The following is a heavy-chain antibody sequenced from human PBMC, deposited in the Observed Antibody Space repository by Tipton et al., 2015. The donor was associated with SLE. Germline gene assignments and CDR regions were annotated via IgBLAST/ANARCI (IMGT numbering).Heavy chain of an antibody. CDR2: ISNSGST. V-gene: IGHV4-59*01. J-gene: IGHJ4*02. Sequence: TLSLTCTVSSGSISSYFWSWIRQPPGKGLEWIGYISNSGSTRYNPSLISRITISLDTSKNQFSLNLTSVTAADTAVYYCAREYYGFEIDYWGQGSLVTVSS. CDR3: AREYYGFEIDY. CDR1: SGSISSYF. D-gene: IGHD3-10*01.